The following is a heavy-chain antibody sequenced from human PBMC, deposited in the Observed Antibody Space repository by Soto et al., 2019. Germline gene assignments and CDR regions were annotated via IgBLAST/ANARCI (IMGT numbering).Heavy chain of an antibody. CDR2: ISDDGGAT. J-gene: IGHJ4*02. V-gene: IGHV3-23*01. Sequence: EVQLLESGGELVQPGGSLRLSCVASGFTFSRSAMTWVRQAPGQGLEWVSGISDDGGATYYADSVKGRFTISRDTSENTLFLLMNSRRAEDTAVYYCAHGKGHDSSGYYHPVADYWGQGTLVTVSS. D-gene: IGHD3-22*01. CDR1: GFTFSRSA. CDR3: AHGKGHDSSGYYHPVADY.